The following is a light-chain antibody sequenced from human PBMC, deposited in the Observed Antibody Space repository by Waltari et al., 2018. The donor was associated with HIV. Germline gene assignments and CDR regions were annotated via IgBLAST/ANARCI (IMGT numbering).Light chain of an antibody. J-gene: IGKJ1*01. Sequence: DIVMTQSPDSLAVSLGERATINCKSSQSVLYSSDNKNYLAWYQQKPGQPPKLLIYWASTRESGVPYRSSGSGSGTQFTLTISSLQAEDVAVYHCQQYYSIPPTFGQGTKVEIK. CDR1: QSVLYSSDNKNY. CDR3: QQYYSIPPT. CDR2: WAS. V-gene: IGKV4-1*01.